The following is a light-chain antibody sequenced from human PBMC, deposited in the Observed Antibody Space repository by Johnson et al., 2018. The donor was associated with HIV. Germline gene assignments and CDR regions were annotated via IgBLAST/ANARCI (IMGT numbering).Light chain of an antibody. Sequence: QSVLTQPPSVSAAPGQKVTISCSGSSSNIGNNYVSWYQQLPGTAPKLLIYDNNKRPSGIPDRFSGSKSGTSATLGITGLQTGDDADYYCGIWDISLSAYFFGTGTKVTVL. V-gene: IGLV1-51*01. J-gene: IGLJ1*01. CDR1: SSNIGNNY. CDR3: GIWDISLSAYF. CDR2: DNN.